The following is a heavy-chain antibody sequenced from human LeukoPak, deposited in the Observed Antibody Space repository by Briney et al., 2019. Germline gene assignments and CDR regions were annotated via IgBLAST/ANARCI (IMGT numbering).Heavy chain of an antibody. V-gene: IGHV4-34*01. J-gene: IGHJ4*02. Sequence: SETLSLTCAVYGGSFSGYYWSWIRQPPGKGLEWIGEINHSGSTNYNPSLKSRVTISVDTSKNQFSLKLSSVTAADTAVYYCARGLRYSSSWYYFDYWGQGTLVTVSS. CDR2: INHSGST. CDR3: ARGLRYSSSWYYFDY. D-gene: IGHD6-13*01. CDR1: GGSFSGYY.